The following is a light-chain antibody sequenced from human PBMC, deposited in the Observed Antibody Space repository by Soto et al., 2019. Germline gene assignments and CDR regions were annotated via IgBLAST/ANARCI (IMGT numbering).Light chain of an antibody. Sequence: DIQMTPSPSSLSASVGDRVTITCRTSQSVSIYVNWYQQKPGKAPILLIYASSSLQSGVPSRFSGSGSGTEFTLTISSLQPDDFATYYCQQYNSHATFGQGTKVDIK. CDR2: ASS. V-gene: IGKV1-39*01. J-gene: IGKJ1*01. CDR3: QQYNSHAT. CDR1: QSVSIY.